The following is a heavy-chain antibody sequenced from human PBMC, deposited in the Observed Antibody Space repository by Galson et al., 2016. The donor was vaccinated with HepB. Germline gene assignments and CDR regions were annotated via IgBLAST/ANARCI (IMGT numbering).Heavy chain of an antibody. D-gene: IGHD6-19*01. CDR2: ISGGGVNT. Sequence: SLRLSCAVSGISVSSYAMNWVRQAPGKGLEWVSRISGGGVNTYYGDPVEGRFTISRDNSKNTLYLQMNSLRVEDTALYYCAKGSYSSGSAVNWFDPWGQGTLVTVSS. CDR3: AKGSYSSGSAVNWFDP. J-gene: IGHJ5*02. V-gene: IGHV3-23*01. CDR1: GISVSSYA.